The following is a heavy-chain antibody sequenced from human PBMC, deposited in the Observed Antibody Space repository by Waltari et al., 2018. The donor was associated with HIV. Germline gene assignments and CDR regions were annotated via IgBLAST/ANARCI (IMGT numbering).Heavy chain of an antibody. D-gene: IGHD6-6*01. CDR2: IYHSGST. Sequence: QVQLQESGPGLVKPSETLSLPCTVSGGSISSHYWSWIRQPPVKGLEWIGYIYHSGSTNYNPSLMSRVTISVDTSNNEFSLKLSSVTAADTAVYYCARGAALDYWGQGTLITVSS. J-gene: IGHJ4*02. CDR1: GGSISSHY. CDR3: ARGAALDY. V-gene: IGHV4-59*11.